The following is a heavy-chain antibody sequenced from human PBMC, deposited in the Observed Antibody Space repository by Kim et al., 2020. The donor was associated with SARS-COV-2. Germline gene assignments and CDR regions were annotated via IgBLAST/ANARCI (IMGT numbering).Heavy chain of an antibody. V-gene: IGHV4-39*01. Sequence: SETLSLTCTVSGGSISSSSYYWGWIRQPPGKGLEWIGSIYYSGSTYYNPSLKSRVTISVDTSKNQFSLKLSSVTAADTAVYYCVRLQQVGVGDYWGQGTL. CDR2: IYYSGST. CDR3: VRLQQVGVGDY. J-gene: IGHJ4*02. CDR1: GGSISSSSYY. D-gene: IGHD1-26*01.